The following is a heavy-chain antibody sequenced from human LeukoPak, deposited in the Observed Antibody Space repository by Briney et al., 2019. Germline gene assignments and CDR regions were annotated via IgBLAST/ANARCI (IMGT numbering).Heavy chain of an antibody. CDR1: GFTFSSYW. D-gene: IGHD6-19*01. CDR2: INSDGSRT. J-gene: IGHJ4*02. CDR3: ARGRSSGWADPIY. V-gene: IGHV3-74*01. Sequence: GGSLRLSCAASGFTFSSYWMHWVRQVPGKGLVWVSRINSDGSRTAYANSVKGRFTISRDNAKNTLYLQMNSLRAEDTAVYYCARGRSSGWADPIYWGQGTLVTVSS.